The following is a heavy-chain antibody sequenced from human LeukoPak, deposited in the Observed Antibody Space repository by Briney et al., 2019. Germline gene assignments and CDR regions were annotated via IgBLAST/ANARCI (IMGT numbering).Heavy chain of an antibody. CDR3: ARGDIVGVDY. CDR2: IYHSGNT. CDR1: GFSISGGYY. V-gene: IGHV4-38-2*02. D-gene: IGHD1-26*01. J-gene: IGHJ4*02. Sequence: PSETLSLTCSVSGFSISGGYYWGWIRQPPGKGLEWLGSIYHSGNTDYNPSLKSRVTISVDTAKNKFFLRLGSVTAADTAVYYCARGDIVGVDYWGQGTLVTVSS.